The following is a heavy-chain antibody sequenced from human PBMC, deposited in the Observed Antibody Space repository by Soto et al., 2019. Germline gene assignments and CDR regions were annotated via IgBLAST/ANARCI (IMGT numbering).Heavy chain of an antibody. CDR3: ASSLYSSSWYMPFDY. CDR2: IIPIFGTA. Sequence: SVKVSCKASGGTFSSYAISWVRQAPGQGLGWMGGIIPIFGTANYAQKFQGRVTITADESTSTAYMELSSLRSEDTAVYYCASSLYSSSWYMPFDYWGQGTLVTVSS. D-gene: IGHD6-13*01. J-gene: IGHJ4*02. V-gene: IGHV1-69*13. CDR1: GGTFSSYA.